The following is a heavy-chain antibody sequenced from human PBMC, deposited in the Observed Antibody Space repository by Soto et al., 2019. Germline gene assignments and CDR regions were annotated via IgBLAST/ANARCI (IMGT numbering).Heavy chain of an antibody. CDR1: GFTFTNYW. CDR3: AREIWGPEY. V-gene: IGHV3-7*03. CDR2: IKKDGSEK. J-gene: IGHJ4*02. D-gene: IGHD7-27*01. Sequence: EVQLVESGGGLVQPWGSLRLSCAASGFTFTNYWMTWVRQAPGRGLERVANIKKDGSEKHYVDSVKGRFTISRDNAKNSLYLQINSLRAEDTAVYYCAREIWGPEYWGQGTRVTVSS.